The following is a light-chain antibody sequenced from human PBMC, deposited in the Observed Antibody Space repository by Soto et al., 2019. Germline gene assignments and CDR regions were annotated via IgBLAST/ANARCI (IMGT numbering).Light chain of an antibody. CDR1: QVISNY. CDR2: DAS. CDR3: QQYDNLPLT. Sequence: DLQMTQSPSSLSASVGDRVTITCQASQVISNYLNWYQQKPGKAPKLLIYDASNLERGVPSRFSASGSGTDFTFTIITLQPEDIATYYCQQYDNLPLTFGGGTKVEIK. V-gene: IGKV1-33*01. J-gene: IGKJ4*01.